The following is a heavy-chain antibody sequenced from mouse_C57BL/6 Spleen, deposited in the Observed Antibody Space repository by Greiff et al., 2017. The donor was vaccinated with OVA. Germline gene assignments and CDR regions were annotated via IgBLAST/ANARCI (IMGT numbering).Heavy chain of an antibody. Sequence: QVQLQQPGAELVKPGASVKLSCKASGYTFTSYWMQWVKQRPGQGLEWIGEIDPSDSYTNYNQKFKGKATLTVDTSSSTAYMQLSSLTSEDSAVYYCAREGVLGWYFDVWGTGTTVTVSS. CDR1: GYTFTSYW. J-gene: IGHJ1*03. CDR3: AREGVLGWYFDV. CDR2: IDPSDSYT. D-gene: IGHD3-3*01. V-gene: IGHV1-50*01.